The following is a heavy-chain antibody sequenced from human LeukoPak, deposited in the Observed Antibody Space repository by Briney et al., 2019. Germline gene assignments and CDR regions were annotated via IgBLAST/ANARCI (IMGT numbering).Heavy chain of an antibody. J-gene: IGHJ5*02. Sequence: GGSLRLSCAASGFTFSGYAMNWVRQAPGRGLEWVSTIGGSVSDTHYADSVKGRFTISRDNSKNTLFLQMNSLRVEDTALYYCAKHYASGSRWFDPWGQGTLVTVSS. V-gene: IGHV3-23*01. CDR1: GFTFSGYA. CDR2: IGGSVSDT. D-gene: IGHD3-10*01. CDR3: AKHYASGSRWFDP.